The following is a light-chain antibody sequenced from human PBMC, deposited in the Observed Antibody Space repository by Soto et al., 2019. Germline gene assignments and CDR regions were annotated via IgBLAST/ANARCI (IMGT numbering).Light chain of an antibody. CDR2: GAS. Sequence: EIVLTQSPATLSISQGESATLSCRASQRGSSSYLAWYQQKPGQAPRLLIYGASSRATGIPDRFSGSGSGTDFTLTISRLEHEDFAVYSCQQYGSALWTFGQGTKV. J-gene: IGKJ1*01. CDR1: QRGSSSY. V-gene: IGKV3-20*01. CDR3: QQYGSALWT.